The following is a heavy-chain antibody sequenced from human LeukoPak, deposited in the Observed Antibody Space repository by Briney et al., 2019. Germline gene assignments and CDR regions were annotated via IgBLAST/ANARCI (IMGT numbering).Heavy chain of an antibody. CDR2: ITSSSTHI. CDR3: ARTINYAFDI. Sequence: GGSLRLSCAASGFTFSDYHMIWVRQAPGKGLEWVSYITSSSTHILYADSVKGRFAISRDKSRDTLYLQMNSLRAEDTAVYYCARTINYAFDIWGQGTMVTVSS. V-gene: IGHV3-11*03. CDR1: GFTFSDYH. D-gene: IGHD5-24*01. J-gene: IGHJ3*02.